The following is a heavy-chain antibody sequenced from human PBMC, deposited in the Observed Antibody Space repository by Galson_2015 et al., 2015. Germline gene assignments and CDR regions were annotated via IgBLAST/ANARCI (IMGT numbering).Heavy chain of an antibody. V-gene: IGHV4-59*01. CDR3: ARVMVRGPIWFDP. Sequence: LSLTCTVSGGSISSYYWSWIRQPPGKGLEWIGYIYYSGSTNYNPSLKSRVTISVDTSKNQFSLKLSSVTAADTAVYYCARVMVRGPIWFDPWGQGTLVTVSS. CDR2: IYYSGST. CDR1: GGSISSYY. D-gene: IGHD3-10*01. J-gene: IGHJ5*02.